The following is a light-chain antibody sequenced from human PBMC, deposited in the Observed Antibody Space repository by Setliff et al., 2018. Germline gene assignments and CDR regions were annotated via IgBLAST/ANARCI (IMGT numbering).Light chain of an antibody. CDR1: IGDVGAYDF. CDR3: SAYTSSSTYV. Sequence: QPALTQPASVSGSPGQSITISCSGTIGDVGAYDFVSWYQHHPGKAPKLVIYEVTNRPSGISNRFSGSKSGNSASLIISGLQAEDEADCYCSAYTSSSTYVFGTGTKVTVL. J-gene: IGLJ1*01. V-gene: IGLV2-14*01. CDR2: EVT.